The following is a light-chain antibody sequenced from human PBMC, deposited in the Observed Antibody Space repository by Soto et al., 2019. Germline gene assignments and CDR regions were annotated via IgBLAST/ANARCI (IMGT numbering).Light chain of an antibody. CDR1: QSVSSY. J-gene: IGKJ1*01. V-gene: IGKV3-20*01. CDR2: DAS. CDR3: QQYGSSGT. Sequence: EVVMTLSAATLSVSPGKSVTLSCRASQSVSSYLAWYQQKPGQAPRLLIYDASTRATGIPARFSGSGSGTDFTLTISRLEPEDFAVYYCQQYGSSGTFGQGTKVDIK.